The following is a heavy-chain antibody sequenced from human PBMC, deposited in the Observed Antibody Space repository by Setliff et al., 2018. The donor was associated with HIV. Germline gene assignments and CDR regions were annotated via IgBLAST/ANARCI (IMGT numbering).Heavy chain of an antibody. CDR2: VFYTGFA. CDR3: ARQMPIPGIAIGPVDY. CDR1: GDSIRGYY. D-gene: IGHD2-2*01. V-gene: IGHV4-59*08. J-gene: IGHJ4*02. Sequence: PSETLSLTCTVSGDSIRGYYWSWIRQPPGKGLEWMGYVFYTGFAAYNPTLKTRLTISVDTSKSQFSLTLTSVTAADTAVDYCARQMPIPGIAIGPVDYWGQGALVTVSS.